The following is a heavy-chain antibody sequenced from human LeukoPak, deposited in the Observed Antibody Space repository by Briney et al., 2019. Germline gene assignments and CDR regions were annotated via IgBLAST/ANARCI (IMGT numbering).Heavy chain of an antibody. D-gene: IGHD1-26*01. Sequence: SETLSLTCAVYGGSFSGYYWSWIRQPPGKGLEWIGEINHSGSTNYNPSLKSRVTISVDTSKNQFSLKLSSVTAADTAVYYCARHSGGSYYYFDYWGQGTLVTVSS. V-gene: IGHV4-34*01. CDR2: INHSGST. J-gene: IGHJ4*02. CDR3: ARHSGGSYYYFDY. CDR1: GGSFSGYY.